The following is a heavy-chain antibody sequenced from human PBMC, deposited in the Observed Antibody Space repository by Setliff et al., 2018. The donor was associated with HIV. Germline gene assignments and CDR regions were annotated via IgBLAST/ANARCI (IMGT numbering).Heavy chain of an antibody. J-gene: IGHJ6*03. CDR1: GGTFSSYA. Sequence: PSVKVPCKASGGTFSSYAFSWVRQAPGQGLEWMGGIIPFFGTANYAQKFQGRVTITADESTSTANMELSSLRSEDTAVYYCARGQNSMVQRFYYYMDVWGKGTTVTVSS. D-gene: IGHD3-10*01. CDR3: ARGQNSMVQRFYYYMDV. CDR2: IIPFFGTA. V-gene: IGHV1-69*01.